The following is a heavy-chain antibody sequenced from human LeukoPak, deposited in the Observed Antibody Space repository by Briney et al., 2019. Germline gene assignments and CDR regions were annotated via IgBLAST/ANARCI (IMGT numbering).Heavy chain of an antibody. V-gene: IGHV3-23*01. J-gene: IGHJ4*02. D-gene: IGHD4-11*01. CDR3: ARGGPRLQYGFDY. Sequence: GGSLRLSCAASGFTFSSYAMSWVRQAPGKGLEWVSAISGSGGSTYYADSVEGRFTISRDNSKNTLYLQMNSLRAEDTAVYYCARGGPRLQYGFDYWGQGTLVTVSS. CDR2: ISGSGGST. CDR1: GFTFSSYA.